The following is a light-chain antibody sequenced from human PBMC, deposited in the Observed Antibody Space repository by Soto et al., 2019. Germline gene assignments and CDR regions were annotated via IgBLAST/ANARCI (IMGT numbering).Light chain of an antibody. CDR2: AAS. Sequence: DIQLTQSPTFLSASVGDRVTISCRASQGISSYLAWYQQKPGKAPKVLIYAASTLRSGVPSRFSGSGSGTEFTLTISSLQPEDFATYYCHQLNSFPLTFGGGTKVEIK. J-gene: IGKJ4*01. V-gene: IGKV1-9*01. CDR3: HQLNSFPLT. CDR1: QGISSY.